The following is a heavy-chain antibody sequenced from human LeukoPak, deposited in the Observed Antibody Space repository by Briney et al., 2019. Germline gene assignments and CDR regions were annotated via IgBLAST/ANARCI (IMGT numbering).Heavy chain of an antibody. J-gene: IGHJ2*01. CDR2: ISSSSSYI. Sequence: PGGSLGLSCAASGFTFSSYSMNWVRQAPGKGLEWVSSISSSSSYIYYADSVKGRFTISRDNAKNSLYLQMNSLRAEDTAVYYCARLYSSGWYFDLWGRGTLVTVSS. V-gene: IGHV3-21*01. CDR1: GFTFSSYS. CDR3: ARLYSSGWYFDL. D-gene: IGHD6-19*01.